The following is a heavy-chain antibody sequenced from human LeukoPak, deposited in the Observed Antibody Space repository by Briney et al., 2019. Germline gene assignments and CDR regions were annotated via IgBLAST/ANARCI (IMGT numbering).Heavy chain of an antibody. J-gene: IGHJ4*02. Sequence: GGSLRLPCAASGFTFSSYVMSWVRQAPGKGLEWVSAISGGGYTYYADSVKGRFTISRDNSNNTLYVQMNRLRAEDTAVYYCAKDLSRSGYDSFDYWGQGTLVTVSS. CDR2: ISGGGYT. CDR3: AKDLSRSGYDSFDY. V-gene: IGHV3-23*01. D-gene: IGHD5-12*01. CDR1: GFTFSSYV.